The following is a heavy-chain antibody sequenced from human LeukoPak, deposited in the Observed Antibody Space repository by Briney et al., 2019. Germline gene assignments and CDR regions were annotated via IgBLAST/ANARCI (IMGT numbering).Heavy chain of an antibody. V-gene: IGHV4-59*08. CDR3: ASLGYSYGRVNF. CDR1: GGSISSYY. Sequence: PSETLSLTCTVSGGSISSYYWSWIRQPPGKGLEWIGYIYYSGSTNYNPSLKSRVTISVDTSKSQFSLKLSSVTAADTAVYYCASLGYSYGRVNFWGQGTLVTVSS. D-gene: IGHD5-18*01. J-gene: IGHJ4*02. CDR2: IYYSGST.